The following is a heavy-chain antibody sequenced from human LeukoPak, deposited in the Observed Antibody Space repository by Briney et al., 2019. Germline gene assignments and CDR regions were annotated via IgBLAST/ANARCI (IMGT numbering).Heavy chain of an antibody. D-gene: IGHD6-13*01. CDR2: ISSSSFKI. V-gene: IGHV3-48*04. Sequence: GGSLRLSCAASEFTFVRYAMNWVRQAPGKGLEWVSYISSSSFKIGYVDSVKGRFTISRDNSKNSLYLQMDSLRVEDTAVYYCVRDPSYGSSWYYYMDVWGKGTTVTVSS. CDR3: VRDPSYGSSWYYYMDV. CDR1: EFTFVRYA. J-gene: IGHJ6*03.